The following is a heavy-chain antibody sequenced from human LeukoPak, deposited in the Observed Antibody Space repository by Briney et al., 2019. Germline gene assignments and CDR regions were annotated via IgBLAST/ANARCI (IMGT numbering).Heavy chain of an antibody. CDR3: VTGDSGDNF. V-gene: IGHV4-4*02. Sequence: SETLSLTCAVSGGSIPTTNWWTWDRQPPGKGVEWIGELSRSGSTNYIPSLKRRDTISVDESNNQFSLKLSSMTAADTAVYYCVTGDSGDNFWGQGTLVTV. CDR2: LSRSGST. J-gene: IGHJ4*02. CDR1: GGSIPTTNW. D-gene: IGHD6-19*01.